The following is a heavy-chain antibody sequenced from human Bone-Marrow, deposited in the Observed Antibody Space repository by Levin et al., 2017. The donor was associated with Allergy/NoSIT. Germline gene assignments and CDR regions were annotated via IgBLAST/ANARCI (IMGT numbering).Heavy chain of an antibody. Sequence: ASVKVSCKASAYTFTDYFIHWVRQAPGQGLEWLGWINPNSGGTDYAQKFQGRVTMTRDTSISSAHMEVTSLRSDDTAVYFCARRGSGDGFDVWGQGTLVTV. J-gene: IGHJ3*01. CDR2: INPNSGGT. D-gene: IGHD3-10*01. CDR1: AYTFTDYF. V-gene: IGHV1-2*02. CDR3: ARRGSGDGFDV.